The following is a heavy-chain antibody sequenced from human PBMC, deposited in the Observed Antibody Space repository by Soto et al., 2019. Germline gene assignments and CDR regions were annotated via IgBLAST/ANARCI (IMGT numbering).Heavy chain of an antibody. Sequence: SETLSLTCAVSGYSISSGHSWGWIRQPPGKGLEWIGSIFHTGSTYYNPSLKSRVTLSVDTSKNQFSLKLSSVTAADTAVYFCATLPLLDGMDVWGQGTTVNVSS. CDR3: ATLPLLDGMDV. J-gene: IGHJ6*02. CDR1: GYSISSGHS. V-gene: IGHV4-38-2*01. CDR2: IFHTGST. D-gene: IGHD2-15*01.